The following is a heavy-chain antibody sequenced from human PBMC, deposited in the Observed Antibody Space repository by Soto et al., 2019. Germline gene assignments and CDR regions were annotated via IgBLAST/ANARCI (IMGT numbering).Heavy chain of an antibody. Sequence: TLSLTCTVSGGSISSYYWSWIRQPPGKGLEWIGEINHSGSTYYNPSLKSRAGISVDSSKSQVSLKLTSVTAADTAVYFCARILMNYYRLDYWGQGALVTVSS. V-gene: IGHV4-59*08. D-gene: IGHD3-10*01. CDR3: ARILMNYYRLDY. CDR1: GGSISSYY. J-gene: IGHJ4*02. CDR2: INHSGST.